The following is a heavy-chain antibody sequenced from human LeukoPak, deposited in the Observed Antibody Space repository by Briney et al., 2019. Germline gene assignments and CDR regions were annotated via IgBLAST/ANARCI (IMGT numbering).Heavy chain of an antibody. D-gene: IGHD5-18*01. CDR2: ISYDGSNK. J-gene: IGHJ4*02. CDR1: GFTFSSYG. Sequence: GGSLRLSCAASGFTFSSYGMHWVRQAPGKGLEWVAVISYDGSNKYYADSVKGRFTISRDNSKNTLYLQMNSLRAEDTAVHYCAKDLGYSYGLGYWGQGTLVTVSS. CDR3: AKDLGYSYGLGY. V-gene: IGHV3-30*18.